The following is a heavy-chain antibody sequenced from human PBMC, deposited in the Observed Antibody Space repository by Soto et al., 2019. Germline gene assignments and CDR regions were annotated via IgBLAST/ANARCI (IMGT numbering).Heavy chain of an antibody. CDR2: INHSGST. CDR1: GGSFSGYY. D-gene: IGHD3-22*01. V-gene: IGHV4-34*01. CDR3: ARGGRMIVVYDY. J-gene: IGHJ4*02. Sequence: SETLSLTCAVYGGSFSGYYWSWIRQPPGKGLEWIGEINHSGSTNYNPSLKSRVTISVDTSKNQFSLKLSSVTAADTAVYYCARGGRMIVVYDYWGQGTLVTVSS.